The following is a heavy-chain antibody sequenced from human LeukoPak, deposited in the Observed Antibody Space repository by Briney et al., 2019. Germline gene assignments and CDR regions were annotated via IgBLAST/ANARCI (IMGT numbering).Heavy chain of an antibody. V-gene: IGHV3-53*01. CDR2: ISGSGSST. J-gene: IGHJ3*02. CDR3: ARARDYYDAFDI. CDR1: GFTVTSNY. Sequence: GGSLRLSCAASGFTVTSNYMSWVRQAPGKGLEWVSGISGSGSSTYYADSVKGRFTISRDNSKNTLYLQMNSLRAEDTAVYYCARARDYYDAFDIWGQGTMVTVSS. D-gene: IGHD3-10*01.